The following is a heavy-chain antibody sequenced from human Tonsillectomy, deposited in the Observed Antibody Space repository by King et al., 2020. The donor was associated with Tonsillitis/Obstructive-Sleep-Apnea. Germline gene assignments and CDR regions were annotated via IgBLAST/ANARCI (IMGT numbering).Heavy chain of an antibody. CDR3: ALSTVTTAWFDY. J-gene: IGHJ4*02. D-gene: IGHD4-17*01. CDR2: IYSGGST. CDR1: GFTVSSNY. Sequence: VQLVESGGGLIQPGGSLRLSCAASGFTVSSNYMSWVRQAPGKGLEWVSVIYSGGSTYYADSVKGRFTISRDNSKNTLYLQMNSLRSEDTAVYYCALSTVTTAWFDYWGQGTLVTVSS. V-gene: IGHV3-53*01.